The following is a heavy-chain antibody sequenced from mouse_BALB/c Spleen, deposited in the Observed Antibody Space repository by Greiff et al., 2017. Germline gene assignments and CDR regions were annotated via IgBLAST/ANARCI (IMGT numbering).Heavy chain of an antibody. CDR1: GFAFSSYD. CDR2: ISSGGGST. Sequence: EVHLVESGGGLVKPGGSLKLSCAASGFAFSSYDMSWVRQTPEKRLEWVAYISSGGGSTYYPDTVKGRFTISRDNAKNTLFLQMSSLKSEDTAMYYCARHPGNYAYWFAYWGQGTLVTVSA. J-gene: IGHJ3*01. V-gene: IGHV5-12-1*01. CDR3: ARHPGNYAYWFAY. D-gene: IGHD2-1*01.